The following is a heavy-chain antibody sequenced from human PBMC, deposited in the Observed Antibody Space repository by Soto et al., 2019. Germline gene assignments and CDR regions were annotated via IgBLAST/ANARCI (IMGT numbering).Heavy chain of an antibody. CDR2: IYYSGST. CDR3: ARHGDYDFWSGYYNYYYYGMDV. CDR1: GGSISSSSYY. D-gene: IGHD3-3*01. V-gene: IGHV4-39*01. Sequence: WVTLSLTCTVSGGSISSSSYYWGWIRQPPGKWLEWIGSIYYSGSTYYNPSLKSRVTISVDTSKNQFSLKLSSVTAADTAVYYCARHGDYDFWSGYYNYYYYGMDVWGQGTTVTVSS. J-gene: IGHJ6*02.